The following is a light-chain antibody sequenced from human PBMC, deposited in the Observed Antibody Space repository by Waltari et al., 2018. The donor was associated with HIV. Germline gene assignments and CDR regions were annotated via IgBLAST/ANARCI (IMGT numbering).Light chain of an antibody. J-gene: IGLJ2*01. CDR1: ALANQY. V-gene: IGLV3-25*03. Sequence: SYELTQPPSVSVSPGQTARITCSGDALANQYAYWYQRKPGQAPVLVIYKDSERSSGIPERFAGSSSGTTVTLTISGVQAEDEADYYCQSADSSDTYLVIFGGGTKLTVL. CDR3: QSADSSDTYLVI. CDR2: KDS.